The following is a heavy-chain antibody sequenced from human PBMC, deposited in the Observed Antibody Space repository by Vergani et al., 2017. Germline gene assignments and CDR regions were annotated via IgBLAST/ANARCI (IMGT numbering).Heavy chain of an antibody. CDR1: GGSFSGYY. CDR3: ARQRPKYCTNGVCNSGWFDP. D-gene: IGHD2-8*01. CDR2: INHSGST. J-gene: IGHJ5*02. Sequence: QVQLQQWGAGLLKPSETLSLTCAVYGGSFSGYYWSWIRQPPGKGLEWIGEINHSGSTNYNPSLKSRLTISVDTSKNQFSLKLSSVNAADTAVYYCARQRPKYCTNGVCNSGWFDPWGQGTLVTVSS. V-gene: IGHV4-34*01.